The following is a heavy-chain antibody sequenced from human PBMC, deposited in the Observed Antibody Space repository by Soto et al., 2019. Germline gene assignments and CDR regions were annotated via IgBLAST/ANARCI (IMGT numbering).Heavy chain of an antibody. CDR2: MNQKGSES. CDR1: GFSLSSYW. J-gene: IGHJ4*02. CDR3: ARPATSAGLRDLAC. Sequence: EVQLVESGGGLVQPGGSLRLSCAASGFSLSSYWMSWVRQAPGKGLEWVANMNQKGSESDYVGSVKGRFTFTRDNAKNSLYLQMNSLRAEDTAVYYCARPATSAGLRDLACWGQGPLVTVSS. V-gene: IGHV3-7*01.